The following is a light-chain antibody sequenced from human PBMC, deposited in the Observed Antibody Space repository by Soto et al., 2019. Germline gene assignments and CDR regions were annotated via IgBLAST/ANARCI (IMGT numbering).Light chain of an antibody. CDR3: CSYVGSSTFVV. CDR1: SSDVGAYNY. CDR2: EVS. Sequence: QSALTQPASVSGSPGQSITISCTGTSSDVGAYNYVSWFQQHPGKAPKLMIYEVSKRPSGVSNRFSGSKSGNTASLTISGLQAEDEADYYCCSYVGSSTFVVFGGGTKVTVL. V-gene: IGLV2-23*02. J-gene: IGLJ2*01.